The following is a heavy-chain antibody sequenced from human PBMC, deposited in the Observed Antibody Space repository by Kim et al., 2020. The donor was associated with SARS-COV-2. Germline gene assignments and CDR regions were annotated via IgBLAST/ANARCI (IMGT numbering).Heavy chain of an antibody. Sequence: SETLSLTCAVYGGSFSGYYWSWIRQPPGKGLEWIGEINHSGSTNYNPSLKSRVTISVDTSKNQFSLKLSSVTAADTAVYYCARLNRERRREGWRAAAGIYYYGMDVWGQGTTVTVSS. D-gene: IGHD6-13*01. CDR3: ARLNRERRREGWRAAAGIYYYGMDV. J-gene: IGHJ6*02. CDR1: GGSFSGYY. CDR2: INHSGST. V-gene: IGHV4-34*01.